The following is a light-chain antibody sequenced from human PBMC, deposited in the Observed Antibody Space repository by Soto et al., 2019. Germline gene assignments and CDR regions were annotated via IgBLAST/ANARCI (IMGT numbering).Light chain of an antibody. Sequence: QSVLTQPASVSGSPGQSITISCTGTSSDVGGYNYVSWYQQHPGKAPKLMIYDVSNRPSGISYRFSGSKSGNTASLTISGLQAEDEADYYGSSYASSNPVILGGGTKVTVL. CDR3: SSYASSNPVI. V-gene: IGLV2-14*03. CDR1: SSDVGGYNY. J-gene: IGLJ2*01. CDR2: DVS.